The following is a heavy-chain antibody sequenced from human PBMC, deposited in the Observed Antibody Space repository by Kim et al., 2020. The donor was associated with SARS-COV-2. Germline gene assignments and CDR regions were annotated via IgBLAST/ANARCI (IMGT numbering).Heavy chain of an antibody. CDR1: GGSLTSDY. CDR2: FFSRSNT. CDR3: ARGRYCGGDCYWYFDL. D-gene: IGHD2-21*02. Sequence: SETLSLTCTVSGGSLTSDYWTWIRQAPGTGLQWIGYFFSRSNTNYNPSLKSRVTISIDRAKNQFSLNLTSVTATDTAVYYCARGRYCGGDCYWYFDLWGR. V-gene: IGHV4-59*08. J-gene: IGHJ2*01.